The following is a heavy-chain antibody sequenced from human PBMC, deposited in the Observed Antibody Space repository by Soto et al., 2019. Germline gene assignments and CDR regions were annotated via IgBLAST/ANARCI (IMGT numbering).Heavy chain of an antibody. CDR3: ARAGGYSGYDFNY. Sequence: GSSVKLSCKASGGTFSSYTSSWVRQAPGQGLEWMGRTIPILGIANYAQKFQGRVTITADKSTSTAYMELSSLRSEDTAVYYCARAGGYSGYDFNYWGQGTLVTVSS. J-gene: IGHJ4*02. D-gene: IGHD5-12*01. CDR1: GGTFSSYT. CDR2: TIPILGIA. V-gene: IGHV1-69*02.